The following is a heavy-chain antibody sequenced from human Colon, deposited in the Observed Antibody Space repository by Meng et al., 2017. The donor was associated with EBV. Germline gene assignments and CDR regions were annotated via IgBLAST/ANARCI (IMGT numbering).Heavy chain of an antibody. J-gene: IGHJ4*02. D-gene: IGHD2-2*01. V-gene: IGHV4-61*01. Sequence: VEPRESGPGLGKPSETLSLTCSVSGGSVSSETYYWNWIRQPPGKALEWIGYVSYSGGTNYNPSLKNRVTISVDTSKNQVSLRLSSVTATDTAVFYCARAVGPDCSSTSCPFDYWGQGTLVTVSS. CDR1: GGSVSSETYY. CDR3: ARAVGPDCSSTSCPFDY. CDR2: VSYSGGT.